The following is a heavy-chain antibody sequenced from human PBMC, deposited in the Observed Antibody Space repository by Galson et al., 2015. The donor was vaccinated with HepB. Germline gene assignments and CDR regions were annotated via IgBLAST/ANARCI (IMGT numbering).Heavy chain of an antibody. D-gene: IGHD3-3*01. CDR3: ASLHLYYDFWSGYSPLSGNYYYMDV. V-gene: IGHV3-73*01. Sequence: SLRLSCATSGFTFGDSTVHWVRQASGKGLEWVGRIRSKAYNYATGYAASVKGRFTISRDDSKNTLYLQMNSLRAEDTAVYYCASLHLYYDFWSGYSPLSGNYYYMDVWGKGTTVTVSS. CDR1: GFTFGDST. J-gene: IGHJ6*03. CDR2: IRSKAYNYAT.